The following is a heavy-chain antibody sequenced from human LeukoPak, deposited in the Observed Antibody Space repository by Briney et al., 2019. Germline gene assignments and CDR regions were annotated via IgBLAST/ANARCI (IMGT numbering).Heavy chain of an antibody. D-gene: IGHD3-22*01. J-gene: IGHJ4*02. CDR3: ARDTYYYDSSGYLFDY. V-gene: IGHV4-61*02. CDR1: GGSISSGSYY. Sequence: SETLSLTCTVSGGSISSGSYYWSWIRQPAGRGLEWIGRIYTSGSTNYNPSLRSRVTISVDTSKNQFSLKLSSVTAADTAVYYCARDTYYYDSSGYLFDYWGQGTLVTVSS. CDR2: IYTSGST.